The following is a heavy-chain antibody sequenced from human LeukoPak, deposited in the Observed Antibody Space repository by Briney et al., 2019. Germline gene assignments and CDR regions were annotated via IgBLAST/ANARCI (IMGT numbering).Heavy chain of an antibody. CDR2: IKSDGSIT. Sequence: GGSLRLSCAASGFSFSDYWMHWVRQAPGKGLVWVSRIKSDGSITTYADSVKGRFTISRDNPKNTLYLQMNSLRAEDTAVYYCATGPDTAMATEDYWGQGTLVTVSS. CDR1: GFSFSDYW. V-gene: IGHV3-74*01. J-gene: IGHJ4*02. D-gene: IGHD5-18*01. CDR3: ATGPDTAMATEDY.